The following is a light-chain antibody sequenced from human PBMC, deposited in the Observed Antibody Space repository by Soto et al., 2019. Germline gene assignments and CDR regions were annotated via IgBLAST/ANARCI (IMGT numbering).Light chain of an antibody. J-gene: IGLJ2*01. CDR3: SSYTSSSTLV. CDR2: DVS. CDR1: SSDVCGYNY. Sequence: QSALTQPASVSGSPGQSITISCTGTSSDVCGYNYVSWYQQHPGKAPKLMIYDVSNRPSGVSNRFSGSKSGNTASLTISGLQAADEADYYCSSYTSSSTLVFGGGNKLTVL. V-gene: IGLV2-14*01.